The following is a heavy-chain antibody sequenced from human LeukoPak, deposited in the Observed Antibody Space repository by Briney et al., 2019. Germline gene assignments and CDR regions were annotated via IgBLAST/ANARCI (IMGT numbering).Heavy chain of an antibody. V-gene: IGHV4-59*01. Sequence: SETLSLTCTVSGGSISSYYWSWIRQPPGKGLEWIGCIYYSGSIYYNPSLKSRVTISVDASKNQISLKLSSVTAADTAVYYCARVRGYYDSSGYDYWGQGTLVTVSS. CDR1: GGSISSYY. CDR2: IYYSGSI. D-gene: IGHD3-22*01. CDR3: ARVRGYYDSSGYDY. J-gene: IGHJ4*02.